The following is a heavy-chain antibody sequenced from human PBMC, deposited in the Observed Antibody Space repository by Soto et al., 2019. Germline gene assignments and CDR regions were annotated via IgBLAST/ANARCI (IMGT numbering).Heavy chain of an antibody. D-gene: IGHD2-15*01. CDR1: GFTFSSYE. CDR2: ISSSGSTI. V-gene: IGHV3-48*03. CDR3: WRSGGGVALLKNYFDY. Sequence: GGSLRLSCAASGFTFSSYEMNWVRQAPGKGLEWVSYISSSGSTIYYADSVKGRFTISRDNAKNSLYLQMNSLRAEDTAVYYCWRSGGGVALLKNYFDYWGQGTLVTVSS. J-gene: IGHJ4*01.